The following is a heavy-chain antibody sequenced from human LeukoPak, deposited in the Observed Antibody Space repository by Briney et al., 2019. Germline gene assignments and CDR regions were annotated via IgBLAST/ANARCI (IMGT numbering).Heavy chain of an antibody. CDR2: ISGNGANT. V-gene: IGHV3-23*01. D-gene: IGHD3-10*01. Sequence: GGSLRLSCATSGFTFTTYAMSWVRQAPGKGLEWVSGISGNGANTYYADSVKARVTISRDNTHSTLFLEMNSLRVEDTAVYYCTKSFYSDAFLVRFSDLWGRGTPVTVSS. CDR3: TKSFYSDAFLVRFSDL. CDR1: GFTFTTYA. J-gene: IGHJ2*01.